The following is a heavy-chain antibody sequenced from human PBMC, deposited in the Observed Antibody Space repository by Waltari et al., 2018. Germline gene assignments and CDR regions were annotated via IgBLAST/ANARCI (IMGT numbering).Heavy chain of an antibody. CDR2: IYYSGST. CDR3: ARGSTTSQPHNWFDP. D-gene: IGHD2-2*01. CDR1: GGSISSSSYY. V-gene: IGHV4-39*07. Sequence: QLQLQESGPGLVKPSETLSLTCTVSGGSISSSSYYWGWIRQPPGKGLEWIGSIYYSGSTYYNPSLKSRVTISVDTSKNQFSLKLSSVTAADTAVYYCARGSTTSQPHNWFDPWGQGTLVTVSS. J-gene: IGHJ5*02.